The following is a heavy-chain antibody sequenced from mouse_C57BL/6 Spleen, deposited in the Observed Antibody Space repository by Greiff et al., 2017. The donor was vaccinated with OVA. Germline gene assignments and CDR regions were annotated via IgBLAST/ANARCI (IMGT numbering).Heavy chain of an antibody. CDR3: ARGGIRGSSSWFAY. Sequence: EVQLQQSGPELVKPGASVKIPCKASGYTFTDYNMDWVKQSHGKSLEWIGDINPNNGGTIYNQKFKGKATLTVDKSSSTAYMELRSLTSEDTAVYYCARGGIRGSSSWFAYWGQGTLVTVSA. V-gene: IGHV1-18*01. CDR2: INPNNGGT. D-gene: IGHD1-1*01. CDR1: GYTFTDYN. J-gene: IGHJ3*01.